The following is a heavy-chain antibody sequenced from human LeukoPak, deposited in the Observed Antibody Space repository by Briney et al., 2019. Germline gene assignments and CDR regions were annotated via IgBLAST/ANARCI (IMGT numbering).Heavy chain of an antibody. D-gene: IGHD3-22*01. V-gene: IGHV4-34*01. J-gene: IGHJ6*03. Sequence: SETLSLTCAVYGGSFSGYYWSWIRQPPGKGLEWIGEINHSGSTNYNPSLKSRVTISVDTSKNQFSLKLNSVTAADTAVYYCARGAYYDSSGYYYRDYYYYMDVWGKGTTVTVSS. CDR3: ARGAYYDSSGYYYRDYYYYMDV. CDR2: INHSGST. CDR1: GGSFSGYY.